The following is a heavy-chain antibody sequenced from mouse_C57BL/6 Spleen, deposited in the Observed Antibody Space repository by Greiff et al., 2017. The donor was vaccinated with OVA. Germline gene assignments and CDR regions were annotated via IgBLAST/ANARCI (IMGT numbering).Heavy chain of an antibody. J-gene: IGHJ2*01. V-gene: IGHV5-16*01. D-gene: IGHD2-3*01. Sequence: EVKLVESEGGLVQPGSSMKLSCTASGFTFSDYYMAWVRQVPEKGLEWVAYINYDGSSTYYLDSLKGRFIISRDNAKNILYLQMSSLKSEDTATYYCARAVWDGYYDGGWFDYWGQGTTLTVSA. CDR3: ARAVWDGYYDGGWFDY. CDR1: GFTFSDYY. CDR2: INYDGSST.